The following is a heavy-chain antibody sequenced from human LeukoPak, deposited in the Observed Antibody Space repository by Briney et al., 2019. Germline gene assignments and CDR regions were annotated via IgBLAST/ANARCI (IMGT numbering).Heavy chain of an antibody. V-gene: IGHV1-8*01. CDR1: RCTFTSYD. CDR2: MNPNSGNT. CDR3: ASNTGYSTSPGDY. D-gene: IGHD6-13*01. Sequence: ASVKVSCKASRCTFTSYDINWVRQATGQGLEWMGWMNPNSGNTGYAQKFQGRVTMTRNTSISTAYMELSSLRSEDTAVYYCASNTGYSTSPGDYWGQGTLVTVSS. J-gene: IGHJ4*02.